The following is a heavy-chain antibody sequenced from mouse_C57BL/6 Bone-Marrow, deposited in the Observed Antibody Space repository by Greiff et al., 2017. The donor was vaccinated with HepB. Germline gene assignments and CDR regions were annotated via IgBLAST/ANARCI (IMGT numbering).Heavy chain of an antibody. CDR3: ASPFYY. CDR1: GYTFTSYG. J-gene: IGHJ2*01. V-gene: IGHV1-81*01. CDR2: IYPRSGNT. Sequence: QVQLKQSGAELARPGASVKLSCKASGYTFTSYGISWVKQRTGQGLEWIGEIYPRSGNTYYNEKFKSNATLTADKSSSTAYMELRSLTSEDSAVYFCASPFYYWGQGTTLTVSS.